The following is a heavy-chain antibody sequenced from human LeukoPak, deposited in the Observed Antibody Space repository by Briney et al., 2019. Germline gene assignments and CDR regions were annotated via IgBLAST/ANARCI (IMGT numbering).Heavy chain of an antibody. CDR2: IKGDGTET. V-gene: IGHV3-7*01. J-gene: IGHJ4*02. D-gene: IGHD6-19*01. CDR3: VGGSGWLPDF. Sequence: GGSLRLSCAAPGFIFSTHWMNWVRQAPGKGLEWVAIIKGDGTETLYVGSVKGRFTISRDNTKNSLYLQMNSLRAEDTAVYYCVGGSGWLPDFWGQGVLVTVSS. CDR1: GFIFSTHW.